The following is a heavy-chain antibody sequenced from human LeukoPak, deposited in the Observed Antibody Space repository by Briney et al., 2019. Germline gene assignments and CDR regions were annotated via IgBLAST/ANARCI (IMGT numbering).Heavy chain of an antibody. CDR1: GGSISSYY. CDR2: IYYSGST. Sequence: PSETLSLTCTVSGGSISSYYWSWIRQPPGKGLEWIGYIYYSGSTNYNPSLKSRVTISVDTSKNQFSLKLSSVTAADTAVYYCARISRDGYRAEYYFDYWGQGTLVTVSS. D-gene: IGHD5-24*01. J-gene: IGHJ4*02. V-gene: IGHV4-59*01. CDR3: ARISRDGYRAEYYFDY.